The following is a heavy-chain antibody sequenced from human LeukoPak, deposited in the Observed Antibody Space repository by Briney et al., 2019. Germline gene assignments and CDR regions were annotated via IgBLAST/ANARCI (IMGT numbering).Heavy chain of an antibody. CDR1: GGSISSYY. CDR3: ARVGSRYYDSSGYYSNWFDP. CDR2: IYYSGST. J-gene: IGHJ5*02. V-gene: IGHV4-59*01. Sequence: SETLSLTCTVSGGSISSYYWSWIWNRPRKGLEWIGYIYYSGSTNYNPSPKRRVTISVDTSKNQFSLKLSSVTAADTAVYYCARVGSRYYDSSGYYSNWFDPWGQGTLVTVSS. D-gene: IGHD3-22*01.